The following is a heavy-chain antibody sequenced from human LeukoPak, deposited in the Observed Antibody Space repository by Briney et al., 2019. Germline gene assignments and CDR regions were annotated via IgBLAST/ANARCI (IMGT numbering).Heavy chain of an antibody. CDR1: GGALSGYY. J-gene: IGHJ4*02. D-gene: IGHD4-17*01. CDR2: IRRSGNA. CDR3: ARRPMPTTMTSPFDY. V-gene: IGHV4-34*01. Sequence: KTSETLSLTCAVDGGALSGYYWSWIRQTPGKGLEWIGEIRRSGNANYNPSLKSRVTLSIDTSKSHFSLNLTSVTAADTAMYYCARRPMPTTMTSPFDYWGPGAQVTVSS.